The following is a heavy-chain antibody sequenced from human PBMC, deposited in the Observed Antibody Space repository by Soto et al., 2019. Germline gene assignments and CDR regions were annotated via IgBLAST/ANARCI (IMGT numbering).Heavy chain of an antibody. CDR2: INHSGRV. J-gene: IGHJ5*01. V-gene: IGHV4-34*01. CDR1: GGSFSGHS. CDR3: STRFYDTNGYYRFDS. D-gene: IGHD3-22*01. Sequence: SETLSLTCAVYGGSFSGHSWTWIRQSPGKGLEWIGDINHSGRVNYSPSLKSRVTISLDTSKNQFSLTLSAVTAADTAMYYCSTRFYDTNGYYRFDSWGQGTLVTVSS.